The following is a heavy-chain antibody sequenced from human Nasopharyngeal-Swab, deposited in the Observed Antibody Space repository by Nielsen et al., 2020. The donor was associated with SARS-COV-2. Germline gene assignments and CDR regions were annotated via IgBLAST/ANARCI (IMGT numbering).Heavy chain of an antibody. CDR1: GYSISSGYY. J-gene: IGHJ4*02. Sequence: SETLSLTCTVSGYSISSGYYWGWIRQPPGKGLEWLGSIYHSGSTYYNPSLKSRVTISVDTSKNQFSLKLSSVTAADTAVYYCARDWSYYYDSSGLEDDYWGQGTLVTVSS. CDR2: IYHSGST. V-gene: IGHV4-38-2*02. D-gene: IGHD3-22*01. CDR3: ARDWSYYYDSSGLEDDY.